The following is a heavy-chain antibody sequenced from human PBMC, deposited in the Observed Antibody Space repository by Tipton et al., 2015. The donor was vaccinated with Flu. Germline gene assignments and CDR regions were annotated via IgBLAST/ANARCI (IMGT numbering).Heavy chain of an antibody. CDR1: GGSISSYY. V-gene: IGHV4-59*01. CDR3: AREGVGYYDFWSGYSNYGMDV. D-gene: IGHD3-3*01. CDR2: IYYSGST. Sequence: TLSLTCTVSGGSISSYYWSWIRQPPGKGLEWIGYIYYSGSTNYNPSLKSRVTISVDMSKNQFSLKLSSVTAADTAVYYCAREGVGYYDFWSGYSNYGMDVWGQGTTVTVSS. J-gene: IGHJ6*02.